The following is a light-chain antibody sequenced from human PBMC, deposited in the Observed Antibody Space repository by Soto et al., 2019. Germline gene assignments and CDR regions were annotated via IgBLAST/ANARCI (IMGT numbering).Light chain of an antibody. Sequence: EIVLTQSPGTLSLSPGERATLSCRASQSVSSSHLAWYQQRPGQAPRLLVYGASSRATGIPDRFSGSGSGTDFTLTISRLEPEDFAMYYCQQYGGSPPITFGQGTRLEIK. CDR3: QQYGGSPPIT. V-gene: IGKV3-20*01. CDR1: QSVSSSH. J-gene: IGKJ5*01. CDR2: GAS.